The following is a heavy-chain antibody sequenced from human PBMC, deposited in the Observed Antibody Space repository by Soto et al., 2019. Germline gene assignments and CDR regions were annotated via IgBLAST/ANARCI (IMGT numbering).Heavy chain of an antibody. CDR3: VREAYIGYGHAIDH. J-gene: IGHJ4*02. Sequence: PSETLSLTCAVSGVSISSYYWSWIRQPPGKGLGWIGYNYYSGTTNYNPSLKSRVTISVDTSKNQFSLRLTSVTAADTAVYYCVREAYIGYGHAIDHWGQGILVTVSS. CDR1: GVSISSYY. D-gene: IGHD5-12*01. CDR2: NYYSGTT. V-gene: IGHV4-59*01.